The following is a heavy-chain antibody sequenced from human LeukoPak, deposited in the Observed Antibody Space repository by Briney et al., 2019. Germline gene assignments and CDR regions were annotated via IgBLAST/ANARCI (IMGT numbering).Heavy chain of an antibody. CDR1: GFTFSDYY. D-gene: IGHD3-10*01. Sequence: GGSLRLSCAASGFTFSDYYMSWIRQAPGKGLEWVSYISSSGSTIYYADSVKGRFTISRDNAKNSLYLQMNSLRAEDTAVYYCARDFKTPGYRVRGAFDYWGQGTLVTVSS. CDR2: ISSSGSTI. V-gene: IGHV3-11*04. J-gene: IGHJ4*02. CDR3: ARDFKTPGYRVRGAFDY.